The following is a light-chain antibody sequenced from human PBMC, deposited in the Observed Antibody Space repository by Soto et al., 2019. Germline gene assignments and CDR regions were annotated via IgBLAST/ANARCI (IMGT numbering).Light chain of an antibody. V-gene: IGLV2-14*01. CDR1: SSDVGGYNY. J-gene: IGLJ3*02. Sequence: QSVLTQPASVSGSPGQSITISCTGTSSDVGGYNYVSWYQHHPGKAPKLMIYEVSNRPSGVSNRFSGSKSGNMASLTISGLQADDEADYYCTSYTTSYTQVFGGGTKLTVL. CDR3: TSYTTSYTQV. CDR2: EVS.